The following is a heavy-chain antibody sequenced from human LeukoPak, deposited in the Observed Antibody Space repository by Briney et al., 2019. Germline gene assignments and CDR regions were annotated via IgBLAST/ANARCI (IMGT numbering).Heavy chain of an antibody. CDR3: ARGFLPPYYYYYMDV. Sequence: SVKVSCKASGGTFSSYAISWVRQAPRQGLEWMGGIIPIFGTANYAQKFQGRVTITADESTSTAYMELSSLRSEDTAAYYCARGFLPPYYYYYMDVWGKGTTVTVSS. V-gene: IGHV1-69*13. D-gene: IGHD2/OR15-2a*01. J-gene: IGHJ6*03. CDR1: GGTFSSYA. CDR2: IIPIFGTA.